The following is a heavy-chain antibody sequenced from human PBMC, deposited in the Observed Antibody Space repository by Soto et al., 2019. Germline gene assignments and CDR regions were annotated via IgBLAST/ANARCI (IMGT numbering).Heavy chain of an antibody. CDR1: GFTFTSYG. CDR2: IWFDGSKE. J-gene: IGHJ5*01. V-gene: IGHV3-33*01. Sequence: GGSLRLSCEASGFTFTSYGMHWVRQAPGKGLEWVAVIWFDGSKEYYADSVKGRFNVSRDNSKNTVYLEMNSPRTVDTAVYYCARGVPAGKGWFDSWGQGTLVTVSS. CDR3: ARGVPAGKGWFDS. D-gene: IGHD2-2*01.